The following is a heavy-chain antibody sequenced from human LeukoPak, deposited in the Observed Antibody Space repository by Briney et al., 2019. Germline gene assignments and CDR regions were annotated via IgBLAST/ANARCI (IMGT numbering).Heavy chain of an antibody. J-gene: IGHJ3*02. CDR2: ISTYNGNT. CDR3: AISSPHDAFDI. Sequence: GASVKVSCKTSGYTFTSYGISWVRQAPGQGLEWMGWISTYNGNTNYAQKLQGRVTMTTDTSTNTAYMELRSLRSDDTAVYYCAISSPHDAFDIWGQGTMVTVSS. V-gene: IGHV1-18*01. CDR1: GYTFTSYG.